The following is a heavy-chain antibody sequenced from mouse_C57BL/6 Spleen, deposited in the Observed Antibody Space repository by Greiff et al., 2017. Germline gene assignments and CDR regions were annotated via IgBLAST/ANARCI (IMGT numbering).Heavy chain of an antibody. V-gene: IGHV5-17*01. CDR2: ISSGSSTI. CDR3: ARNYYGTGNWFAY. Sequence: EVHLVESGGGLVKPGGSLKLSCAASGFTFSDYGMHWVRQAPEKGLEWVAYISSGSSTIYYADTVKGRFTISRDKAKNTLFLQMTSLRSEDTAMYYCARNYYGTGNWFAYWGQGTLVTVSA. CDR1: GFTFSDYG. J-gene: IGHJ3*01. D-gene: IGHD1-1*01.